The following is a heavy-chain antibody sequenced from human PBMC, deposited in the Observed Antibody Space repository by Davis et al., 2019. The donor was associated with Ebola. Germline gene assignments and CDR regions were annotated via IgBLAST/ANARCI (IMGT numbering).Heavy chain of an antibody. V-gene: IGHV1-2*02. J-gene: IGHJ6*02. D-gene: IGHD6-6*01. CDR3: AGGRLEYSSSPYYYYGMDV. CDR1: GYTFTGYY. Sequence: ASVKVSCKASGYTFTGYYMHWVRQAPGQGLEWMGWINPNSGGTNYAQKFQGRVTMTRDTSISTAYMELSSLRSEDTAVYYCAGGRLEYSSSPYYYYGMDVWGQGTTVTVSS. CDR2: INPNSGGT.